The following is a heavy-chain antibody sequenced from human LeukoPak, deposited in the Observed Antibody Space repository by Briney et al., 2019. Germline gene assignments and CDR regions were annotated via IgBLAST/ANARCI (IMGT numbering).Heavy chain of an antibody. J-gene: IGHJ4*02. D-gene: IGHD5-18*01. CDR3: ASRVNTAMVTTPFDY. V-gene: IGHV4-34*01. Sequence: PSETLSLTCAVYGGSFSGYYWSWIRQPPGKGLEWIGEINHSGSTNYNPSLKSRVTISVDTSKNQFSLKLSYVTAADKGVYYCASRVNTAMVTTPFDYWGEGTLVTVSS. CDR1: GGSFSGYY. CDR2: INHSGST.